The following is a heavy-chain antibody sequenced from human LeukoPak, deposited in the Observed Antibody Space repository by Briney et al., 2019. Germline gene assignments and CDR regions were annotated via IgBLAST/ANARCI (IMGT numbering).Heavy chain of an antibody. CDR2: INPNSGGT. CDR3: ALSTVATEAVDI. J-gene: IGHJ3*02. CDR1: GYTFTGHY. Sequence: GASVKVSCKASGYTFTGHYMYWVRQAPGQGLEWMGWINPNSGGTNYVQKFQGRVTMTRDTSISTAYMELSSLRSDDTAVYYCALSTVATEAVDIWGQGTMVTVSS. D-gene: IGHD4-17*01. V-gene: IGHV1-2*02.